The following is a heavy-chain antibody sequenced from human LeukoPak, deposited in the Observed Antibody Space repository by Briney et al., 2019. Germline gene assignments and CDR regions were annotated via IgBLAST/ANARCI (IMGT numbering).Heavy chain of an antibody. D-gene: IGHD3-10*01. V-gene: IGHV4-4*07. CDR1: GGSISSYY. CDR3: ARGVWFGESRGFDY. J-gene: IGHJ4*02. Sequence: TSETLSLTCTVSGGSISSYYWSWIRQPAGKGLEWIGRIYTSGSTNYNPSLKSRVTISVDTSKNQFSLKLSSVTAADTAVYYCARGVWFGESRGFDYWGQGTLVTVSS. CDR2: IYTSGST.